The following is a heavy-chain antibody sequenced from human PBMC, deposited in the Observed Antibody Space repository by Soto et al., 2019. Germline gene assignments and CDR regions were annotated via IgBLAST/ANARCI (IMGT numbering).Heavy chain of an antibody. CDR3: ARSGLRAGGDPVYALEI. Sequence: QVQLVQSGAEVKKPGASVKISCKASGITFSNSALHWVRQAPGQGLEWMGWINSGNGNTKYSQKLQGRVTITRDTSASTAYMDLSSLRSEDTAVYYCARSGLRAGGDPVYALEIWGQGTMVTVSS. CDR1: GITFSNSA. CDR2: INSGNGNT. V-gene: IGHV1-3*01. J-gene: IGHJ3*02. D-gene: IGHD2-21*01.